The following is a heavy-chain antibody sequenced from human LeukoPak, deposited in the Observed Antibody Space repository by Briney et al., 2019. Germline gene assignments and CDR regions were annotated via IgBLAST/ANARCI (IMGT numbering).Heavy chain of an antibody. CDR1: GYTFTSYD. Sequence: ASVKVSCKASGYTFTSYDINWVRQATGQGLEWMGWMNPNSGNTGYAQKFQGRVTMTRNTSISTAYMELSSLRSEDTAVYYCARGTTDSSGYYVDYRGQGTLVTVSS. CDR3: ARGTTDSSGYYVDY. D-gene: IGHD3-22*01. J-gene: IGHJ4*02. V-gene: IGHV1-8*01. CDR2: MNPNSGNT.